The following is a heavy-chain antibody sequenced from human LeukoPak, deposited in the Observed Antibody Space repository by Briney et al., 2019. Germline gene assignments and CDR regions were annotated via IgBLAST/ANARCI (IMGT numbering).Heavy chain of an antibody. D-gene: IGHD2-2*02. CDR3: ARAPLSATPEDYYYYGMDV. CDR2: INHSGST. Sequence: PSETLSLTCAVYGGSFSGYYWSWIRQPPGKGLGWIGEINHSGSTNYNPSLKSRVTISVDTSKNQFSLKLSSVTAADTAVYYCARAPLSATPEDYYYYGMDVWGQGTTVTVSS. V-gene: IGHV4-34*01. J-gene: IGHJ6*02. CDR1: GGSFSGYY.